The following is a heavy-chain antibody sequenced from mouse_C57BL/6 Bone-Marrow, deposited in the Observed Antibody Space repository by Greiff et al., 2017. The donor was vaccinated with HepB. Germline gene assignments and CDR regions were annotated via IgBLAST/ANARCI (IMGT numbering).Heavy chain of an antibody. J-gene: IGHJ3*01. CDR2: ISYDGSN. CDR1: GYSITSGYY. CDR3: ARSYGYDAWFAY. Sequence: DVQLQESGPGLVKPSQSLSLTCSVTGYSITSGYYWNWIRQFPGNKLEWMGYISYDGSNNYNPSLKNRISITRYTSKNQFFLKLNSVTTEDTATYYCARSYGYDAWFAYWGQGTLVTVSA. V-gene: IGHV3-6*01. D-gene: IGHD2-2*01.